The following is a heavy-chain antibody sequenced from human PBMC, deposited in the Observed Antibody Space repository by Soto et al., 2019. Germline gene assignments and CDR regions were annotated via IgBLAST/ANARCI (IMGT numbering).Heavy chain of an antibody. J-gene: IGHJ6*02. CDR1: GFTFDDYA. V-gene: IGHV3-9*01. CDR2: ISWNSGSI. Sequence: GGSLRLSCAASGFTFDDYAMHWVRQAPGKGLEWVSGISWNSGSIGYADSVKGRFTISRDNSKNTLYLQMNSLRAEDTAVYYCAREAGYYYGMDVWGQGTTVTAP. CDR3: AREAGYYYGMDV.